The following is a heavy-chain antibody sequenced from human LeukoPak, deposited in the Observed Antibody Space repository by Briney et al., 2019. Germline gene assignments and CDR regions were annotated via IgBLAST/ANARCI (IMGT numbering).Heavy chain of an antibody. CDR2: IIPIFGTA. Sequence: SVKVSCKASGGTISSYAISWVRQAPGQGLEWMGGIIPIFGTANYAQKFQGRVTITTDESTSTAYMELSSLRSEDTAVYYCARGLVDCSSTSCPHDYYYYMDVWGKGTTVTVSS. V-gene: IGHV1-69*05. CDR3: ARGLVDCSSTSCPHDYYYYMDV. CDR1: GGTISSYA. D-gene: IGHD2-2*01. J-gene: IGHJ6*03.